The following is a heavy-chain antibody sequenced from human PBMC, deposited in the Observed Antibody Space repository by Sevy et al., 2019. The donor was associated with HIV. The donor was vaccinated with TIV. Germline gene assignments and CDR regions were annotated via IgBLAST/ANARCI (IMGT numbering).Heavy chain of an antibody. CDR1: GGSISSGGYY. CDR2: IYYSGST. J-gene: IGHJ6*02. V-gene: IGHV4-31*03. D-gene: IGHD4-17*01. Sequence: SETLSLTCTVSGGSISSGGYYWSWIRQHPGKGLAWIGYIYYSGSTYYNPSLKSRVTISVDTSKNQFSLKLSSVTAADTAVYYCARDRTTVVTNYYYYGMDVWGQGTTVTVSS. CDR3: ARDRTTVVTNYYYYGMDV.